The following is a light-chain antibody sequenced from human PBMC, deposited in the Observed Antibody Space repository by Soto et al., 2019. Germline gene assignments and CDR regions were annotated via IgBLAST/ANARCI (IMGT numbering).Light chain of an antibody. V-gene: IGKV4-1*01. CDR1: QSVLYISNNKNY. CDR3: QQYYSTPRT. CDR2: WAS. Sequence: DIVMTQSPDSLAVSLGERATINCKSSQSVLYISNNKNYLVWYQQKPGQPPKLLINWASTRESGVPDRFSGSGSGTDFTLTISRRQAEDVAVYYCQQYYSTPRTFGPGTKVDIK. J-gene: IGKJ3*01.